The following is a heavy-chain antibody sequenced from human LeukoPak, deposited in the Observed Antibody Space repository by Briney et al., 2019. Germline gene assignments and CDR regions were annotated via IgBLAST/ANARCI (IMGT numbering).Heavy chain of an antibody. V-gene: IGHV4-59*01. CDR1: GGSISSNC. CDR2: ICYSGST. D-gene: IGHD6-19*01. J-gene: IGHJ4*02. CDR3: ASVAGPFDC. Sequence: SGTLSLTCTVSGGSISSNCWSWIRQPPGKGLEWIAYICYSGSTNYNPSLKSRVTTSVDTSKNQFSLKLSSVTAADTAVYYCASVAGPFDCWGQGTLVTVSS.